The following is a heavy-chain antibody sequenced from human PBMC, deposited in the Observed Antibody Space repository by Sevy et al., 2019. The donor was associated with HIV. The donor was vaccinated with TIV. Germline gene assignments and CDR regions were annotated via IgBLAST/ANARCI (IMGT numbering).Heavy chain of an antibody. J-gene: IGHJ4*02. D-gene: IGHD3-22*01. Sequence: GGSLRLSCAASGFTFSNYGMHWVRQAPGKGLEWVAVIWNDGSNKYYADSVKGRFTMSRDNSKNTLYLQMNSLRVEHTAAYFCARGGDFNDRSAKREFDYWGQGTLVTVSS. CDR2: IWNDGSNK. CDR3: ARGGDFNDRSAKREFDY. CDR1: GFTFSNYG. V-gene: IGHV3-33*01.